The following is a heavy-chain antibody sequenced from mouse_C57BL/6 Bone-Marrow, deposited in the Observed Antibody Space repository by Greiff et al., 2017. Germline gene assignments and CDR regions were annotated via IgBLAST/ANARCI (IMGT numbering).Heavy chain of an antibody. Sequence: EVQGVESGAELVRPGASVKLSCTASGSNIKDDYMHWVKQRPEQGLEWIGWIDPENGDTEYASKFQGKATITADTSSNTAYLQLSSLTSEDTAVYYCTGGGAMDYWGQGTSVTGSS. CDR1: GSNIKDDY. CDR3: TGGGAMDY. V-gene: IGHV14-4*01. CDR2: IDPENGDT. J-gene: IGHJ4*01.